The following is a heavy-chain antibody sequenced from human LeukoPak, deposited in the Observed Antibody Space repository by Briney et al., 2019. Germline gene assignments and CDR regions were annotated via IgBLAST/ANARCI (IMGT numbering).Heavy chain of an antibody. Sequence: SETLSLTCAVYGGSFSSYYWSWIRQSPGRGLEWIGEINHTGSTYYNPSLKSRVTISVDTSKNQFSLKLSSVTAADTAVYYCTRHSSSSFNFDYWGQGTLVTVSS. D-gene: IGHD6-13*01. J-gene: IGHJ4*02. V-gene: IGHV4-34*01. CDR3: TRHSSSSFNFDY. CDR2: INHTGST. CDR1: GGSFSSYY.